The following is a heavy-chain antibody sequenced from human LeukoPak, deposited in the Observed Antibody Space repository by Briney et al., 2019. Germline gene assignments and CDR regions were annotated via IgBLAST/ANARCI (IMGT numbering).Heavy chain of an antibody. J-gene: IGHJ4*02. D-gene: IGHD4-17*01. CDR2: IYRAGTT. Sequence: GGSLRLSCAASGFTPSTNYMSWVRQAPGEGLEWVSVIYRAGTTYYADSVKGRFTISRDNSKNTLYLQMNSLRADDTAVYYCARVTDGDYPDYWGQGTLVTVSS. V-gene: IGHV3-66*01. CDR3: ARVTDGDYPDY. CDR1: GFTPSTNY.